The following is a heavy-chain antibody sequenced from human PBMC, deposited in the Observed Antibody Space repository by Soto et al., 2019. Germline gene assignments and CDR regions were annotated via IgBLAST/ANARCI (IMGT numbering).Heavy chain of an antibody. CDR3: AGDGSDYSTSGHYDP. V-gene: IGHV1-69*01. J-gene: IGHJ5*02. Sequence: QVQLVQSGAEVKKPGSSVKVSCKVTGGTHSSYAITWVRQAPGQGLEWMGGIIPIFGTRDYAQKFQGRVTITADPSTSTAYLELSGLTSDDTAMYYCAGDGSDYSTSGHYDPWGQGTLVTVSS. CDR1: GGTHSSYA. CDR2: IIPIFGTR. D-gene: IGHD3-22*01.